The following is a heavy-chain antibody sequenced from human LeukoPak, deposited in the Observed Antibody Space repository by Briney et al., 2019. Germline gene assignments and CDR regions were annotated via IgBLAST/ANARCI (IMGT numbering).Heavy chain of an antibody. CDR1: GYTFTGYY. J-gene: IGHJ4*02. CDR2: INPNSGGT. V-gene: IGHV1-2*02. CDR3: ARDTGDSSGYYLGY. Sequence: ASVKVSCKASGYTFTGYYMHWVRQAPGRGLEWMGWINPNSGGTNYAQKFQGRVTMTRDTSISTAYMELSRLRSDDTAVYYCARDTGDSSGYYLGYWGQGTLVTVSS. D-gene: IGHD3-22*01.